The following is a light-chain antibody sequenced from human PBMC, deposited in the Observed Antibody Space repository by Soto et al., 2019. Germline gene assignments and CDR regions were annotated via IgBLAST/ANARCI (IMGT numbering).Light chain of an antibody. CDR2: DAS. V-gene: IGKV1-5*01. CDR3: QQYSSYSRT. J-gene: IGKJ1*01. CDR1: QSISSW. Sequence: DIQMTQSPSTLSASVGDRVTITCRASQSISSWLAWYQQKQGQAPKFLIYDASTLASGVPSRFSGSGSGTEFTLTISSLQPDDFATYYCQQYSSYSRTFGQGTKVEIK.